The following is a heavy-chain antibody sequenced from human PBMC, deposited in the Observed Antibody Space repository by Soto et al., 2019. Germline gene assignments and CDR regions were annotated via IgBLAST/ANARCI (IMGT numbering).Heavy chain of an antibody. Sequence: EVQLVESGGGLVKPGGSLRLSCAVSGFTFNSYSMNWVRQAPGKGLEWVSSISSFSNYMYYTDSVKGRFTISRDNARNSLYLQMNSLRAEDTAVYYCARAGGYSRTTPSPRAYDMDVWGQGTTVTVSS. J-gene: IGHJ6*02. CDR2: ISSFSNYM. CDR3: ARAGGYSRTTPSPRAYDMDV. CDR1: GFTFNSYS. V-gene: IGHV3-21*01. D-gene: IGHD6-13*01.